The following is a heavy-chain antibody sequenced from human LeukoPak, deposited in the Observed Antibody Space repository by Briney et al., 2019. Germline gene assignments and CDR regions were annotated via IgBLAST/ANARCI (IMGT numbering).Heavy chain of an antibody. D-gene: IGHD5-18*01. CDR3: ARDCGGTAMVIQFLYYYYGMDV. V-gene: IGHV1-18*01. CDR1: GYTFTSYG. Sequence: ASVKVSCKASGYTFTSYGISWVRQAPGQGLEWMGWISAYNGNTNYAQKLQGRVTMTTDTSTSTAYMELRSLRSDDTAVYYCARDCGGTAMVIQFLYYYYGMDVWGQGTTVAVAS. CDR2: ISAYNGNT. J-gene: IGHJ6*02.